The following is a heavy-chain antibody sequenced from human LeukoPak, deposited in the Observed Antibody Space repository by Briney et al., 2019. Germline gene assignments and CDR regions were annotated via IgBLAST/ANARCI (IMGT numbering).Heavy chain of an antibody. CDR2: IYYSGST. CDR3: ARPHNYGDYEYYFDY. J-gene: IGHJ4*02. CDR1: GGSITSSSYY. V-gene: IGHV4-39*01. D-gene: IGHD4-17*01. Sequence: SETLSLTCTVSGGSITSSSYYWGWIRQPPGKGLEWIGSIYYSGSTYYNPSLKSRVTISVDTSKNQFSLKLSSVTAADTAVYYCARPHNYGDYEYYFDYWGQGTLVTVSS.